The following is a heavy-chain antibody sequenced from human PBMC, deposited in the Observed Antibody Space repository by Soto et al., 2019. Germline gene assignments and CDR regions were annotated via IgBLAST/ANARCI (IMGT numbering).Heavy chain of an antibody. Sequence: QVQLQESGPGLVKPSGTLSLTCAVSGGSISSSNWWSWVRQPPGKGLEWIGEIYHSGSTNYNPSLKSRATISVDKSKNQFSLKLSSVTAADTAVYYCARDQYYSDGGYYGMDVWGQGTTVTVSS. CDR3: ARDQYYSDGGYYGMDV. CDR2: IYHSGST. CDR1: GGSISSSNW. V-gene: IGHV4-4*02. D-gene: IGHD3-22*01. J-gene: IGHJ6*02.